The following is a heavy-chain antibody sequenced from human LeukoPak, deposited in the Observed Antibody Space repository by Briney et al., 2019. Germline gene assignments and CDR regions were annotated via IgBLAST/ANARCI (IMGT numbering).Heavy chain of an antibody. CDR1: GGTFSSYA. Sequence: SVKVSCKASGGTFSSYAISWVRQAPGQGLEWMGGIIPIFGTANYAQKFPGRVTITTDESTSTAYMELSSLRSEDTAVYYCARAAHSYYGSGSYSLRDIHYYYYYMDVWGKGTTVTVSS. D-gene: IGHD3-10*01. V-gene: IGHV1-69*05. CDR3: ARAAHSYYGSGSYSLRDIHYYYYYMDV. J-gene: IGHJ6*03. CDR2: IIPIFGTA.